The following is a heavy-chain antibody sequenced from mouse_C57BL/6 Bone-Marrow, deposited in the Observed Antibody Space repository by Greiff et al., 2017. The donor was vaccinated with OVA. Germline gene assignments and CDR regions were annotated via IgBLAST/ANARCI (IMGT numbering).Heavy chain of an antibody. J-gene: IGHJ3*01. Sequence: VQLKQPGAELVKPGASVKLSCKASGYTFTSYWMHWVKQRPGRGLEWIGRIDPANGNTKYAPKFQGKATITADTSSNTAYLQLSSLTSEDTAIYYCARDGYSWFAYWGQGTLVTVSA. V-gene: IGHV14-3*01. D-gene: IGHD2-3*01. CDR1: GYTFTSYW. CDR2: IDPANGNT. CDR3: ARDGYSWFAY.